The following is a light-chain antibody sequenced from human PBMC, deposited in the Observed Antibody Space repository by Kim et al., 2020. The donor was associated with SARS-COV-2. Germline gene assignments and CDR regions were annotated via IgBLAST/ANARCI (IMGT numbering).Light chain of an antibody. Sequence: EIVLTQSPGTLYLSPGERATLSCRASQSISSSYLGWYQQKPGQAPRLLIYGASSRATGIPDRFSGSGSGTDFTLTISRLEPEDFAVYYCQHYGSAPYSFGQGTKLEI. J-gene: IGKJ2*03. CDR1: QSISSSY. CDR3: QHYGSAPYS. CDR2: GAS. V-gene: IGKV3-20*01.